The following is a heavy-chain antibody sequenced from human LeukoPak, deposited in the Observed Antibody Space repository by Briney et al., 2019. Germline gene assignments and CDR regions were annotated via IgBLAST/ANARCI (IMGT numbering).Heavy chain of an antibody. CDR3: AKSNYYCSDSCQPDDAFDV. Sequence: GGSLRLSCAASGFTFSTYAMRWVLQVPGKGLEWVSGISNTAGFTYYADSVKGRFTISRDNSKNTLYLQLNSLRAEDTAAYYCAKSNYYCSDSCQPDDAFDVWGQGTMVTVSS. D-gene: IGHD2-15*01. CDR2: ISNTAGFT. J-gene: IGHJ3*01. V-gene: IGHV3-23*01. CDR1: GFTFSTYA.